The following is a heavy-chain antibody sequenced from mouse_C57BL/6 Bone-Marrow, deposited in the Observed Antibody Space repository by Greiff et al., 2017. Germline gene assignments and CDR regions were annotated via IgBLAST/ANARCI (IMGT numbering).Heavy chain of an antibody. CDR1: GFTFNTYA. V-gene: IGHV10-3*01. D-gene: IGHD2-4*01. CDR3: VSVAPYYDYDRVTDAMDH. J-gene: IGHJ4*01. Sequence: EVHLVESGGGLVQPKGSLKLSCAASGFTFNTYAMHWVRQAPGKGLEWVARIRSKSSNYATYSADSVKDRFTISRDDSQSMLYLQMNKLKTEDTAMYYCVSVAPYYDYDRVTDAMDHWGQGTSVTVSS. CDR2: IRSKSSNYAT.